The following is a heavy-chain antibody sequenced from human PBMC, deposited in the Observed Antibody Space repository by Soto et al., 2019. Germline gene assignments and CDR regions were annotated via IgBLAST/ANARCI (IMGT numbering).Heavy chain of an antibody. D-gene: IGHD5-18*01. CDR1: GGSFSGYY. CDR3: ARGQRRGYSYGRYFDY. V-gene: IGHV4-34*01. Sequence: PSETLSLTCAVYGGSFSGYYWGWIRQPPGKGLEWIGEINHSGSTNYNPSLKSRVTISVDTSKNQFSLKLSSVTAADTAVYYCARGQRRGYSYGRYFDYWGQGTLVTVSS. CDR2: INHSGST. J-gene: IGHJ4*02.